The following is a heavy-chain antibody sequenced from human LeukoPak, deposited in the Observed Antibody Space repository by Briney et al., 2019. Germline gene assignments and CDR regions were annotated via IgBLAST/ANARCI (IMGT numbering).Heavy chain of an antibody. CDR2: IYHSGST. V-gene: IGHV4-38-2*01. Sequence: NPSETLSLTCAVSGYSISSGYYWGWIRQPPGKGLEGIGSIYHSGSTYYNPSLKSRVTISVDTSKNQFSLKLSSVTAADTAVYYCARHESPGGATIHWGQGTLVTVSS. D-gene: IGHD1-26*01. J-gene: IGHJ4*02. CDR1: GYSISSGYY. CDR3: ARHESPGGATIH.